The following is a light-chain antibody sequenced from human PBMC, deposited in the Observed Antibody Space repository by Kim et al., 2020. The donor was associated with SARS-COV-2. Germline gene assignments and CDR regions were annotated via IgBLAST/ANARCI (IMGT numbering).Light chain of an antibody. CDR3: AAWDDSLNAVL. Sequence: GKGVTIACSGGNSNIGSRTVNWYQQLPGTTPKLLIYSENQRPSGVRDRFSGSKSGTSASLAISELQSEDEAEYYCAAWDDSLNAVLFGGGTQLTVL. J-gene: IGLJ2*01. CDR1: NSNIGSRT. CDR2: SEN. V-gene: IGLV1-44*01.